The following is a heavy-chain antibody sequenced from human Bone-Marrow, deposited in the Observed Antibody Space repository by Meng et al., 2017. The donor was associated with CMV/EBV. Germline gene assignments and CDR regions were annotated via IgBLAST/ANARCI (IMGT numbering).Heavy chain of an antibody. CDR3: ARPLPVGDEQLVPHYYYYYGMDV. CDR2: ICGSSTYI. D-gene: IGHD6-6*01. V-gene: IGHV3-21*01. J-gene: IGHJ6*02. CDR1: GFTFSDYY. Sequence: GESLKISCAASGFTFSDYYMNWLRQAPGKGLEWVSSICGSSTYIYYADSVKGRFTISRDNAKNSLYLQMNSLRAEDTAVYYCARPLPVGDEQLVPHYYYYYGMDVWGQGTTVTFSS.